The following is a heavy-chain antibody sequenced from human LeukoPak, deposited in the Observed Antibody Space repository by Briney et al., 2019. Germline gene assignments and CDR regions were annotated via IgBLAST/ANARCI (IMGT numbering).Heavy chain of an antibody. CDR3: AREGRAANFDY. CDR2: ISYDGSNG. J-gene: IGHJ4*02. CDR1: GFTFSDYG. D-gene: IGHD6-13*01. Sequence: GGSLRLSCVASGFTFSDYGMYWVRQAPGKGLEWVAVISYDGSNGDYADSVKGRFTTSRDNAKNPLYLQMNSLRDEDTAVYYCAREGRAANFDYWGQGTLVTVSS. V-gene: IGHV3-30*03.